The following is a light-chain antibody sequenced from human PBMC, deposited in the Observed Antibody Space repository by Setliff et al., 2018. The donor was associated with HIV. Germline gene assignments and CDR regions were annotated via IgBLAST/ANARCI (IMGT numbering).Light chain of an antibody. V-gene: IGKV4-1*01. J-gene: IGKJ4*01. CDR1: QSVLPGSNNKHS. Sequence: DIVMTQSPDSLAVSLGERATITCKSSQSVLPGSNNKHSLAWYQQKPGQPPKLLIYWASSRESGVPDRFSGSGSGTDFTLTINGLQAEDVAVYYCQQYSSSLALTFGGGTKVDIK. CDR3: QQYSSSLALT. CDR2: WAS.